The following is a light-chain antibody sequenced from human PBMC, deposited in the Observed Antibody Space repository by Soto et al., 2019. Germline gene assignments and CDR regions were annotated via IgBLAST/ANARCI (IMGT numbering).Light chain of an antibody. J-gene: IGLJ2*01. CDR3: SSYAGSNNLV. V-gene: IGLV2-8*01. Sequence: QSVLTQPPSASGSPGQSVTISCTGTSSDVGGYNYVSWYQQHPGKAPKPMIYEVTKRPSGVPGRFSGSKSGNTASLTVSGLQAEDEADYYCSSYAGSNNLVFGGGTKLTVL. CDR1: SSDVGGYNY. CDR2: EVT.